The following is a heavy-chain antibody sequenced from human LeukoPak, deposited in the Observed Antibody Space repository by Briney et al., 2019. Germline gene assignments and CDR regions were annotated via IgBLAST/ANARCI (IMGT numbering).Heavy chain of an antibody. CDR2: IYYSGST. J-gene: IGHJ4*02. D-gene: IGHD5-18*01. Sequence: PSETLSLTCTVSGGSISSYYWSWIRQPPGKGLEWIGYIYYSGSTNYNPSLKSRVTISVDTSKNQFSLKLSSVTAADTAVYHCARGVTIIDYWGQGTLVTVSS. CDR1: GGSISSYY. CDR3: ARGVTIIDY. V-gene: IGHV4-59*01.